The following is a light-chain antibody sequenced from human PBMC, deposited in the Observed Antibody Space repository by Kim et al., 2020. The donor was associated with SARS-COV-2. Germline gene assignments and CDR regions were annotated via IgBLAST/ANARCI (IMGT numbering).Light chain of an antibody. CDR3: LLYYGGAQLV. J-gene: IGLJ3*02. V-gene: IGLV7-43*01. CDR1: TGAVTSGYY. CDR2: STS. Sequence: GVTVTLTCASRTGAVTSGYYPNWFQQNPGQAPRALIYSTSNRRSWAPARFSGSLLGGKAALTLSGVQPEDEAEYYCLLYYGGAQLVFGGGTQLTVL.